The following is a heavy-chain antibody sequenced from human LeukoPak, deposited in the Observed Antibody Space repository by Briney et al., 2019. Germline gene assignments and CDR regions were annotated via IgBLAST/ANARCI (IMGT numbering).Heavy chain of an antibody. Sequence: ASVKVSCKASGYTFTSYDINWVRQATGQGLEWMGWINPNSGGTNYAQKFQGRVTMTRDTSISTAYMELSRLRSDDTAVYYCARGGWSLRDYFDYWGQGTLVTVSS. CDR1: GYTFTSYD. CDR3: ARGGWSLRDYFDY. J-gene: IGHJ4*02. D-gene: IGHD6-19*01. V-gene: IGHV1-2*02. CDR2: INPNSGGT.